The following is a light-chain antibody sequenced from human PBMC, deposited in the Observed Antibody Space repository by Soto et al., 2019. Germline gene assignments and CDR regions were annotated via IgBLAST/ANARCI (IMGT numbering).Light chain of an antibody. CDR2: EVS. Sequence: QSALTQPASVSGSPGQSIAISCTGSSSDVGIYNYVSWYQQHPGKVPKLIIYEVSNRPSGVSNRFSGSKSGNTASLTISGLQAEDEADYYCSSYTTSSLSAYVFGTGTKVTVL. J-gene: IGLJ1*01. CDR3: SSYTTSSLSAYV. V-gene: IGLV2-14*01. CDR1: SSDVGIYNY.